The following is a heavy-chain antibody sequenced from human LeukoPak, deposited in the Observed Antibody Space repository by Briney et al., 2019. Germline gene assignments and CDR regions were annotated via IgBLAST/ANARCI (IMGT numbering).Heavy chain of an antibody. J-gene: IGHJ5*02. Sequence: GASVKVSCKASGGTFISYAISWVRQAPGQGLEWMGGIIPIFGTANYAQKFQGRVTITADESTSTAYMELSSLRSEDTAVYYCAGQTGGDYNWFDPWGQGTLVTVSS. V-gene: IGHV1-69*13. D-gene: IGHD1-1*01. CDR3: AGQTGGDYNWFDP. CDR2: IIPIFGTA. CDR1: GGTFISYA.